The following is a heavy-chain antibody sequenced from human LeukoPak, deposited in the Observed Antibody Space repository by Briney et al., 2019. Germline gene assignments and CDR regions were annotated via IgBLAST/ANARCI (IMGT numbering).Heavy chain of an antibody. CDR1: GGSIRGYY. Sequence: SETLSLTCNVSGGSIRGYYWSWIRQPPGKGLEWIGYIYSSGSTNYNPSLKSRVTMSVDTSKNQFSLKLSSVTAADTAVYYCAQMGHYGSGSYAFDPWGQGTLVTVSS. V-gene: IGHV4-59*12. CDR3: AQMGHYGSGSYAFDP. D-gene: IGHD3-10*01. J-gene: IGHJ5*02. CDR2: IYSSGST.